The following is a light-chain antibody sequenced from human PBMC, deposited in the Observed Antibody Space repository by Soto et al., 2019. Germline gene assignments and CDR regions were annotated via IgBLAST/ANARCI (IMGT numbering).Light chain of an antibody. CDR3: QHYNNWPPWT. V-gene: IGKV3-15*01. CDR1: QSVSIN. Sequence: EIVMTQSPATLSVSPGERATLSCRASQSVSINLAWYQQKPGQAPRLLIYGASTRATGIPARFSGSGSGTAFTLTISSLQSEDFAVYSCQHYNNWPPWTFGQGTKVEIK. CDR2: GAS. J-gene: IGKJ1*01.